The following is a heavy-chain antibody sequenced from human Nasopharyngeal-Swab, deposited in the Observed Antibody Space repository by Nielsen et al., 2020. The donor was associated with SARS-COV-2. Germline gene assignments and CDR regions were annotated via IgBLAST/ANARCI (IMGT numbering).Heavy chain of an antibody. CDR3: ARGPRYFDL. J-gene: IGHJ2*01. CDR2: IYPGDSDT. CDR1: GNSFTTKW. D-gene: IGHD2-15*01. Sequence: GESLKIFCRTSGNSFTTKWIGWVRQMPGKGLEWVGSIYPGDSDTRYSPSVQGQVPISADKSISTAYLQWSTLKASDTAIYYCARGPRYFDLWGRGTLVTVSS. V-gene: IGHV5-51*01.